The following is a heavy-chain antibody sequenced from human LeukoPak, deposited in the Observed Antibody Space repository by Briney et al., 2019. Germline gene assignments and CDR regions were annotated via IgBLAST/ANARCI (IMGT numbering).Heavy chain of an antibody. CDR1: GGSISSSSYY. J-gene: IGHJ4*02. D-gene: IGHD4-23*01. CDR3: AREWRSGYGGSLGTFDY. V-gene: IGHV4-39*02. CDR2: IYYSGST. Sequence: SETLSLTCTVSGGSISSSSYYWGWIRQPPGKGLEWIGSIYYSGSTYYNPSLKSRVTISVDTSKNQFSLKLSSVTAADTAVYYCAREWRSGYGGSLGTFDYWGQGTLVTVSS.